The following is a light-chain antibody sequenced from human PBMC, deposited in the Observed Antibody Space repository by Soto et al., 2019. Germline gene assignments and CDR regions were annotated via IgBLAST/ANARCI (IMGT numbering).Light chain of an antibody. CDR3: QQSYSFPRT. J-gene: IGKJ1*01. Sequence: DIQMTQSPSSLSASVGDTVTFTCRASQSISEYLNWYQQKPGKAPRLLIYAASNLDNGVPSRFSGSGSGTTFTLTIRSLLPEDFATYYCQQSYSFPRTFGQGTKVEV. V-gene: IGKV1-39*01. CDR1: QSISEY. CDR2: AAS.